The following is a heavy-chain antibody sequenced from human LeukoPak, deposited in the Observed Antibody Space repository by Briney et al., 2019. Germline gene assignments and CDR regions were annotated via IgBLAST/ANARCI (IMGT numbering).Heavy chain of an antibody. CDR2: IYYNGST. Sequence: SETLSLTCTVSGGSIGSSSYYWGWIRQSPGKGLEWIGSIYYNGSTYYNPSLKSRVTISVDTSKNQFSLRLTSVTAADTAVYYCARHGRLEYYFDYWGQGTLVTVSS. CDR3: ARHGRLEYYFDY. V-gene: IGHV4-39*01. CDR1: GGSIGSSSYY. J-gene: IGHJ4*02.